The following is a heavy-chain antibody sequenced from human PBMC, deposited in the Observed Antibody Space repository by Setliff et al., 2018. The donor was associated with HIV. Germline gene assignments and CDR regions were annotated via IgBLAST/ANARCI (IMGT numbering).Heavy chain of an antibody. CDR2: IYYSGST. CDR3: ASGKGVRGVIIRGGLDV. J-gene: IGHJ6*04. CDR1: GGSIIRGGYY. D-gene: IGHD3-10*01. V-gene: IGHV4-31*03. Sequence: SETLSLTCTVSGGSIIRGGYYWSWIRQHPGKGLEWIGYIYYSGSTSYDPSLKSRVTISVDTSKNQFSLKLTSVTAADTAVYYYASGKGVRGVIIRGGLDVWGKGTTVTVSS.